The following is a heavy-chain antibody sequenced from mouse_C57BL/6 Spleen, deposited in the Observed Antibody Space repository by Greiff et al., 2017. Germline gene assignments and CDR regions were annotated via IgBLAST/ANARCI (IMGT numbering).Heavy chain of an antibody. CDR1: GYTFTSYW. CDR2: IDPSDSYT. J-gene: IGHJ3*01. V-gene: IGHV1-69*01. D-gene: IGHD6-5*01. Sequence: VQLQQSGAELVMPGASVKLSCKASGYTFTSYWMHWVKQRPGQGLEWIGEIDPSDSYTNYNQKFKGKSTLTVDKSSSTAYMQLSSLTSEDSAVYYCARGGGLDYEFAYWGQGTLVTVSA. CDR3: ARGGGLDYEFAY.